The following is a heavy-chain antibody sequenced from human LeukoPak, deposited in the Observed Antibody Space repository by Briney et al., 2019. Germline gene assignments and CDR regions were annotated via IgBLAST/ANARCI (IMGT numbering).Heavy chain of an antibody. V-gene: IGHV3-21*01. D-gene: IGHD5-12*01. CDR3: ARVGYSGYGSSDY. Sequence: GGSLRLSCAASGFTFSSYSMNWVRQAPGKGLEWVSSISSSSSYIYYADSVKGRFTISRDNAKNSLYLQMNSLRAEDTAVYYCARVGYSGYGSSDYWGQGTLVTVSS. CDR1: GFTFSSYS. CDR2: ISSSSSYI. J-gene: IGHJ4*02.